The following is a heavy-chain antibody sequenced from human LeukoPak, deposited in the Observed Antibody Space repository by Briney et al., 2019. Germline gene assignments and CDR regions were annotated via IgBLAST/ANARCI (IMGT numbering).Heavy chain of an antibody. J-gene: IGHJ6*03. CDR3: ARDPYSGSYGDYYYYYMDV. CDR2: ISSSGSTI. V-gene: IGHV3-48*03. Sequence: GGSLRLSCAASGFTFSSYEMNWVRQAPGKGLEWVSYISSSGSTIYYADSVKGRFTISRDNAKNSLYLQMNSLRAEDTAVYYCARDPYSGSYGDYYYYYMDVWGKGTTVTIS. CDR1: GFTFSSYE. D-gene: IGHD1-26*01.